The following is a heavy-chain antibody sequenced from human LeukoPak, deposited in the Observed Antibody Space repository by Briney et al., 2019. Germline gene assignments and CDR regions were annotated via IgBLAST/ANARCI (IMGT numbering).Heavy chain of an antibody. Sequence: GGSLRLSCTASGFTFGDYAMSWVRQAPGKGLEWVGFIRSKAYGGTAEYAASVKGRFTMSRDDSKSIAYLQMNSLKTEDTAVYYCTKSGTAIVGTTAAYYFDYWGQGTLVTVSS. J-gene: IGHJ4*02. CDR3: TKSGTAIVGTTAAYYFDY. D-gene: IGHD1-26*01. CDR1: GFTFGDYA. V-gene: IGHV3-49*04. CDR2: IRSKAYGGTA.